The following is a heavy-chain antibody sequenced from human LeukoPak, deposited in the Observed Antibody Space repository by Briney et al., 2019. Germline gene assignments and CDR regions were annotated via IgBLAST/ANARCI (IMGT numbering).Heavy chain of an antibody. CDR1: GGSFSGYS. Sequence: PSETLSLTCAVYGGSFSGYSWSWIRQPPGKGLEWIGEINHSGSTNYNPSLKSRVTISVDTSKNQFSLKLSSVTAADTAVYYCARGSGLNYYDSSGYYASLDYWGQGTLVTVSS. D-gene: IGHD3-22*01. CDR2: INHSGST. CDR3: ARGSGLNYYDSSGYYASLDY. J-gene: IGHJ4*02. V-gene: IGHV4-34*01.